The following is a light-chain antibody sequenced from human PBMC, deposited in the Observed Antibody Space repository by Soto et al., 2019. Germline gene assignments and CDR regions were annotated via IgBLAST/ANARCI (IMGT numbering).Light chain of an antibody. CDR1: SSDVGGYNY. CDR3: SSYTTTNTVV. J-gene: IGLJ2*01. CDR2: EVN. V-gene: IGLV2-14*01. Sequence: QSALTQPASVSGSPGQSITISCIGTSSDVGGYNYVSWYQQHPDKATKLMIYEVNNRPSGVSNRFSGSKSGTTASLTISGLQAEDEADYYCSSYTTTNTVVFGGGTKVTVL.